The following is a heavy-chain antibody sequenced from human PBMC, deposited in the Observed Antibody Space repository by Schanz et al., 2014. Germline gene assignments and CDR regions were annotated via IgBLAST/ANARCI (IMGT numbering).Heavy chain of an antibody. J-gene: IGHJ6*02. Sequence: QVLLVQSGAEVKKPGASVKVSCKASGYMFIGYYVHWVRQAPGQGLEWMGRVSPYSGDTNYAQMFQGRVTMTTDTSISTAYMELSRLTSDDTAVFFCARENTAVAGMPRVMDVWGQGTTVTVTS. CDR3: ARENTAVAGMPRVMDV. D-gene: IGHD6-19*01. V-gene: IGHV1-2*06. CDR2: VSPYSGDT. CDR1: GYMFIGYY.